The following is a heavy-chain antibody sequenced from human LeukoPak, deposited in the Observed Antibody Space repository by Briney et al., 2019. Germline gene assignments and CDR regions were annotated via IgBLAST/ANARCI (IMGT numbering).Heavy chain of an antibody. J-gene: IGHJ3*01. CDR1: RFTFSTSW. V-gene: IGHV3-7*01. Sequence: PGGSLRLSCVASRFTFSTSWMGWVRQAPGRGLEWVANIKQDGSEKYYLDSLRGRFTIPRDNAKNSLYLQMNSLRDEDTAVYYCARGQWPALDVFDVWGQGTMVTVSS. D-gene: IGHD6-19*01. CDR2: IKQDGSEK. CDR3: ARGQWPALDVFDV.